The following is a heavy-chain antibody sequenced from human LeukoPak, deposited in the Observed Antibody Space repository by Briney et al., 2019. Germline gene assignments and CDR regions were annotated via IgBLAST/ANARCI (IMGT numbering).Heavy chain of an antibody. CDR2: IYYSGST. CDR3: ARQTAKNVDTARFDY. J-gene: IGHJ4*02. Sequence: SETLSLTCTISGGSINNYYWSWIRQPPGKGLEWIGYIYYSGSTNYNPSLNSRVNVSLDTSKNQFSLRLSSVTAADTAVYYCARQTAKNVDTARFDYWGQGTLVTVSS. CDR1: GGSINNYY. V-gene: IGHV4-59*08. D-gene: IGHD5-18*01.